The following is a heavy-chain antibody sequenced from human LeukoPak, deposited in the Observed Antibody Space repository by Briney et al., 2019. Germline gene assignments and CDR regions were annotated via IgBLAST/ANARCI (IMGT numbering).Heavy chain of an antibody. D-gene: IGHD5-24*01. Sequence: PGGSLRLSCAASGFTFSSYAMSWVRQAPGKGLEWVSAISGSGGSTYYADSVKGRFTISRDISKNTLYLQMNSLRAEDTAVYYCAKDQGWLQLGEFDYWGQGTLVTVSS. CDR1: GFTFSSYA. V-gene: IGHV3-23*01. CDR2: ISGSGGST. J-gene: IGHJ4*02. CDR3: AKDQGWLQLGEFDY.